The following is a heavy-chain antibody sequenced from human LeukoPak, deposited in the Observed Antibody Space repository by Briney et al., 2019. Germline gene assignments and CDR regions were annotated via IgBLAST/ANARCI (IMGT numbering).Heavy chain of an antibody. J-gene: IGHJ2*01. CDR1: GGSFSGYY. D-gene: IGHD2-2*01. CDR2: INHSGST. Sequence: SVTLSLTCAVYGGSFSGYYWSWIRQSPGKGLEWIGEINHSGSTNYNPSLKSRVTISVDTSKNQFSLKLSSVTAADTAVYYCARASHPDIVVVPAAIYFDLWGRGTLVTVSS. V-gene: IGHV4-34*01. CDR3: ARASHPDIVVVPAAIYFDL.